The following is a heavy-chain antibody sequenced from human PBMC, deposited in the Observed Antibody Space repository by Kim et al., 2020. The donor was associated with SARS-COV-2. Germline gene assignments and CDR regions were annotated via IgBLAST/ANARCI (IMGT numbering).Heavy chain of an antibody. CDR2: IVVGSGNT. V-gene: IGHV1-58*01. J-gene: IGHJ6*02. Sequence: SVKVSCKASGFTFTSSAVQWVRQARGQRLEWIGWIVVGSGNTNYAQKFQERVTITRDMSTSTAYMELSSLRSEDTAVYYCAADLGYCSSTSCYADYYYGMDVWGQGTTVTVSS. CDR1: GFTFTSSA. D-gene: IGHD2-2*01. CDR3: AADLGYCSSTSCYADYYYGMDV.